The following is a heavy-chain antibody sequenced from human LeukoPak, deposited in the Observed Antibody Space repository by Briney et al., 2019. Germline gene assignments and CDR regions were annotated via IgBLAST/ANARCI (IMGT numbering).Heavy chain of an antibody. V-gene: IGHV3-7*01. Sequence: PGGSLRLSCAASGFTFSVYWMSWVRQAPGKGLEGVAKIKQDGREKYYVDSVKGRFTISRDNAKSSLYLQMNSLGAEDTAVYYCARENTGISYKWFDPWGQGTLVTVSS. D-gene: IGHD3-10*01. J-gene: IGHJ5*02. CDR1: GFTFSVYW. CDR2: IKQDGREK. CDR3: ARENTGISYKWFDP.